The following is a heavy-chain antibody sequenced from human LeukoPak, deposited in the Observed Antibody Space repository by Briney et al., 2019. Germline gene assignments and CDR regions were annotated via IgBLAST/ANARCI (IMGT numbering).Heavy chain of an antibody. Sequence: GGSLRLSCAASEFTFSSYSMNWVRQAPGKGLEWVSYISAGSSTIYYTDSVKGRFTISRDNAKNSLYLQMNSLRDEDTAVYYCARVLSHDSSGYASHDAFDIWGQGTMVTVSS. CDR3: ARVLSHDSSGYASHDAFDI. V-gene: IGHV3-48*02. CDR2: ISAGSSTI. D-gene: IGHD3-22*01. CDR1: EFTFSSYS. J-gene: IGHJ3*02.